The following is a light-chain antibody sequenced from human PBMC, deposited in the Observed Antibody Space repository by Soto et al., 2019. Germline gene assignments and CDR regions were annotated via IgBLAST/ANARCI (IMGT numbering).Light chain of an antibody. J-gene: IGKJ1*01. CDR1: QDISNY. CDR3: QKYNSAPWT. CDR2: DAS. V-gene: IGKV1-33*01. Sequence: IQMTQSPSSLSASVGDRVTITCQASQDISNYLDWYQQKPGKAPKLLIYDASHLEPGVPSRFSGSGSGTDFNLTISSLQPEDIATYSCQKYNSAPWTFGQGTKVDIK.